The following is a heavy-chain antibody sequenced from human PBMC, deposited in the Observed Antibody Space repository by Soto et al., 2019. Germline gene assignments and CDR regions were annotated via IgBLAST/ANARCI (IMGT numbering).Heavy chain of an antibody. J-gene: IGHJ6*02. D-gene: IGHD3-10*01. CDR3: ASTIHARPFGTFYYDGLDV. CDR1: GFTFSSYA. V-gene: IGHV3-30-3*01. Sequence: QVQLVESGGGVVQPGRSLRLSCAASGFTFSSYAMHWVRQAPGKGLEWVAVISYDGGNKYYADSVKGRFTISRDNSKNTLYLQMISLRTEDMAVYYCASTIHARPFGTFYYDGLDVWGQGTTVTVSS. CDR2: ISYDGGNK.